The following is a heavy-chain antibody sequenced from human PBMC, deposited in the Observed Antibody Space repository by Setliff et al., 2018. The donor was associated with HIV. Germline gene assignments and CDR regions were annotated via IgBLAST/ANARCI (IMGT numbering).Heavy chain of an antibody. CDR3: ARYSSDHDAFDI. D-gene: IGHD6-19*01. V-gene: IGHV4-39*01. Sequence: SETLSLTCLVSGDSIRITNYYWGWVRQSPGTGLEWFGSVFYTGTTYYNPSLLSRLTISVDTSKNQFSLKLYSVPAADTALYYCARYSSDHDAFDIWGQGTMVTVSS. CDR1: GDSIRITNYY. CDR2: VFYTGTT. J-gene: IGHJ3*02.